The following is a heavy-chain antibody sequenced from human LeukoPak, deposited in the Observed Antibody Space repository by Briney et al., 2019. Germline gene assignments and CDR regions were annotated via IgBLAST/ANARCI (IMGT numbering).Heavy chain of an antibody. CDR3: ARITEMATISYYYYMDV. CDR1: GGSISSYY. Sequence: SETLSLTCTVSGGSISSYYWSWIRQPPGKGLEWIGSIYYSGSTYYNPSLKSRVTISVDTSKNQFSLKLSSVTAADTAVYYCARITEMATISYYYYMDVWGKGTTVTISS. V-gene: IGHV4-39*01. J-gene: IGHJ6*03. D-gene: IGHD5-24*01. CDR2: IYYSGST.